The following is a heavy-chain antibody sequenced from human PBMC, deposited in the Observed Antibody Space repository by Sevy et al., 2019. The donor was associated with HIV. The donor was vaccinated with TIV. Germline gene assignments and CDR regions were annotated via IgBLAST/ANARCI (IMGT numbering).Heavy chain of an antibody. J-gene: IGHJ4*02. CDR1: GFTFGNYA. Sequence: GGSLRLSCAASGFTFGNYAMHWVRQAPGKGLEWVSGISWHSTNIYYADSVKGRFTISRDNAKNSLYLQMNRLRAEDTALYYCAKAENRSDRSGWYDYWGQGTLVTVSS. V-gene: IGHV3-9*01. CDR3: AKAENRSDRSGWYDY. CDR2: ISWHSTNI. D-gene: IGHD6-19*01.